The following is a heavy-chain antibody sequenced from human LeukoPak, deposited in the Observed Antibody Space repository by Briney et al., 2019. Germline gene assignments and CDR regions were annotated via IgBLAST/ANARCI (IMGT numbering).Heavy chain of an antibody. V-gene: IGHV4-39*07. Sequence: SETLSLTCTVSGGSISSSSYYWGWIRQPPGKGLEWIGSIYYSGSTYYNPSLKSRVTISVDTSKNQFSLKLSSVTAADTAVYYCARLLRVGYCSTTSCNWFDPWGQGTLVTVSS. J-gene: IGHJ5*02. CDR2: IYYSGST. CDR3: ARLLRVGYCSTTSCNWFDP. CDR1: GGSISSSSYY. D-gene: IGHD2-2*03.